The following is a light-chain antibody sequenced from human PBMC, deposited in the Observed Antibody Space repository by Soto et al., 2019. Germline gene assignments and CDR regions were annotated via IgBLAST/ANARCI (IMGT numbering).Light chain of an antibody. CDR2: DGT. Sequence: DIQMTQSPSTLSASVGDRVTISCRASQSISTWLAWYQQKPGKAPKFLIYDGTSLESGVPSRFSGSGSGTKFTLTISGLQPDDFATYYCQQYNSYPWTFGQGTKVDIK. V-gene: IGKV1-5*01. CDR3: QQYNSYPWT. J-gene: IGKJ1*01. CDR1: QSISTW.